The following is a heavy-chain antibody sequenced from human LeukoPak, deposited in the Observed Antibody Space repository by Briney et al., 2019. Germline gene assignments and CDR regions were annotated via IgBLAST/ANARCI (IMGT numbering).Heavy chain of an antibody. J-gene: IGHJ4*02. Sequence: GGSLRLSCAASGFTFSSYAMSWVRQAPGKGMEWVSAISGSGGSTYYADSVKGRFTISRDNSKNTLYLQMNSLRAEDTAVYYCAKDQDYDILTGYLGSLDYWGQGTLVTVSS. D-gene: IGHD3-9*01. CDR1: GFTFSSYA. CDR3: AKDQDYDILTGYLGSLDY. V-gene: IGHV3-23*01. CDR2: ISGSGGST.